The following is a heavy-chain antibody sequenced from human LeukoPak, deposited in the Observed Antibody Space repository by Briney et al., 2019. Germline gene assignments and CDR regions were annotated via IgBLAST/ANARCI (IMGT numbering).Heavy chain of an antibody. CDR2: INAGNGNT. V-gene: IGHV1-3*01. Sequence: ASVKVSFKASGYTFTSYAMHWVRQAPGQRLEWMGWINAGNGNTKYSQKFQGRVTITRDTSASTAYMELSSLRSEDTAVYYCARDRVWLRGFDIWGQGTMVTVSS. D-gene: IGHD3-9*01. CDR1: GYTFTSYA. J-gene: IGHJ3*02. CDR3: ARDRVWLRGFDI.